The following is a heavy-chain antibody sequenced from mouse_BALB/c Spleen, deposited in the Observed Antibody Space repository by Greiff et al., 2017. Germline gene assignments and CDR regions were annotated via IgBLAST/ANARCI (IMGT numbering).Heavy chain of an antibody. CDR2: INPSNGGT. J-gene: IGHJ3*01. V-gene: IGHV1S81*02. Sequence: QVQLQQPGAELVKPGASVKLSCKASGYTFTSYYMYWVKQRPGQGLEWIGGINPSNGGTNFNEKFKSKATLTVDKSSSTAYMQLSSLTSEDSAVYYCTRGLSWFAYWGQGTLVTVSA. CDR3: TRGLSWFAY. CDR1: GYTFTSYY.